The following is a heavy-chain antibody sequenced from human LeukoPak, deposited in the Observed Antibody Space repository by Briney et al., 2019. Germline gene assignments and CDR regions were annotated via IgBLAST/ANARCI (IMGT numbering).Heavy chain of an antibody. CDR1: GFTFSSYS. CDR2: ISSSSSTI. CDR3: ARLYSSGLDY. J-gene: IGHJ4*02. Sequence: GGSLRLSCAASGFTFSSYSMNWVRRAPGKGLEWVSYISSSSSTIYYADSVKGRFTISRDNAKNSLYLQMNSLRAEDTAVYYCARLYSSGLDYWGQGTLVTVSS. V-gene: IGHV3-48*04. D-gene: IGHD6-19*01.